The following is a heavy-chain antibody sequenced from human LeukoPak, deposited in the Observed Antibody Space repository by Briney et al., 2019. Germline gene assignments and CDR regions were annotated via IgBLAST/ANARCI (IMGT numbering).Heavy chain of an antibody. V-gene: IGHV1-2*02. CDR1: GYTFTGHY. CDR3: ASEYKYDSSGANAFDI. D-gene: IGHD3-22*01. J-gene: IGHJ3*02. CDR2: IHPNTGGT. Sequence: GASVKVSCKASGYTFTGHYIHWVRQAPGQGLEWMGWIHPNTGGTKYAQKFQGRVTMTRDTSSSTAYMELSSLRSADKADYYCASEYKYDSSGANAFDIWGQGTMVTVSS.